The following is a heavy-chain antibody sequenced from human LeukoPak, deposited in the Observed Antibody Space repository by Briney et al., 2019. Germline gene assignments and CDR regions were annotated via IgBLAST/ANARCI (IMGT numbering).Heavy chain of an antibody. V-gene: IGHV1-2*02. CDR2: INPNSGDT. D-gene: IGHD3-16*01. Sequence: GASVKVSCKASGYSFTGYFMQWVRQAPGHGREWMGWINPNSGDTNYAQNFQGRVTMTSDTSISTAYMELSRLRSDDAAVYYCARRFYYAMDVWGQGTTVTVSS. CDR1: GYSFTGYF. J-gene: IGHJ6*02. CDR3: ARRFYYAMDV.